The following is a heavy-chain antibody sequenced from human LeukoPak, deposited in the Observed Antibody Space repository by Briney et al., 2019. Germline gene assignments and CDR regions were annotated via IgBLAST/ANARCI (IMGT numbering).Heavy chain of an antibody. V-gene: IGHV1-2*06. Sequence: ASVKVSCKASGYTFTGYYMHWVRQAPGQGLEWMGRINPNSGGTNYAQKFQGRVTMTRNTSISTAYMELSSLRSEDTAVYYCASWNYGSGSYSGYMDVWGKGTTVTVSS. CDR3: ASWNYGSGSYSGYMDV. D-gene: IGHD3-10*01. CDR1: GYTFTGYY. J-gene: IGHJ6*03. CDR2: INPNSGGT.